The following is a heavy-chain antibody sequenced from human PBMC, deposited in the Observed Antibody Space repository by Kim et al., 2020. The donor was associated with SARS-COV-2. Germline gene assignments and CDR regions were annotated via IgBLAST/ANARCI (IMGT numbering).Heavy chain of an antibody. CDR3: AHTLSSGNLFDY. V-gene: IGHV2-5*02. CDR1: GFSLSTSGVG. Sequence: SGPTLVKPTQTLTVTCTFSGFSLSTSGVGVGWIRQPPGKALEWLALIYWDNDKRYRPSLKSRLTITKDTSKNQVVLRMTNMEPVDTATYYCAHTLSSGNLFDYWGQGTLVTVSS. D-gene: IGHD6-19*01. CDR2: IYWDNDK. J-gene: IGHJ4*02.